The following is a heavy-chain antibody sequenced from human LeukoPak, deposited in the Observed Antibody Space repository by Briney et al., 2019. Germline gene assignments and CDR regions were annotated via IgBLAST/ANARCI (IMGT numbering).Heavy chain of an antibody. Sequence: GRSLRLSCAASGFTFSSYAMHWVRQAPGKGLEWVAVISYDGSNKYYADSVKGRFTISRDNSKNTLYLQMNSLRAEDTAVYYCARPTAAAMYYYYGMDVWGQGTTVTVSS. CDR3: ARPTAAAMYYYYGMDV. CDR2: ISYDGSNK. J-gene: IGHJ6*02. V-gene: IGHV3-30-3*01. CDR1: GFTFSSYA. D-gene: IGHD2-2*01.